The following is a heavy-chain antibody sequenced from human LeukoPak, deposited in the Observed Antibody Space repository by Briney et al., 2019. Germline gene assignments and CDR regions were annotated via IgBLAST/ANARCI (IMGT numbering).Heavy chain of an antibody. CDR3: ARLPPSGSLGVTDAFDM. CDR1: GGTINNYY. Sequence: PSESLSLTCTVSGGTINNYYWNWIRQPPGKGLEWIGYMYYIGTTNYNPSFKSRVTMSVDPPKNQFSLQITSVTLADTAVYYCARLPPSGSLGVTDAFDMWGEGTMVTVSS. J-gene: IGHJ3*02. V-gene: IGHV4-59*01. D-gene: IGHD3-3*01. CDR2: MYYIGTT.